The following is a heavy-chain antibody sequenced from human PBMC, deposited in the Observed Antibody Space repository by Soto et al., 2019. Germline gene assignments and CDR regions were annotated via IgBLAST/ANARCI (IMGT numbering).Heavy chain of an antibody. Sequence: LSLTCTVSGGSIRNHYWSWIRQPPGKGLEWIGYVSNSGSSKYNPSLKSRVTISLDTSKNQLSLKLCSVTAADTAVYYCAREGAWYSSGWYEIDPWGQGTLVTVS. CDR2: VSNSGSS. V-gene: IGHV4-59*11. CDR1: GGSIRNHY. D-gene: IGHD6-19*01. J-gene: IGHJ5*02. CDR3: AREGAWYSSGWYEIDP.